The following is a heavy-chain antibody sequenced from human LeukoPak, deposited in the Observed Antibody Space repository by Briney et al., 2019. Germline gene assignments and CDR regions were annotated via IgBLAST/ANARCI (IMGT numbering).Heavy chain of an antibody. J-gene: IGHJ4*02. V-gene: IGHV4-38-2*02. CDR2: IYHSGRT. CDR3: ARDETYSDVWSGSARGGKGNYLDY. CDR1: GYSLSNGYY. D-gene: IGHD3-3*01. Sequence: SETLSLTCTVSGYSLSNGYYWGWMRPPPGKGLEWSGSIYHSGRTHYNPSLKSRVIISVDTSKNYFSLKLSSVTAADTAMYYCARDETYSDVWSGSARGGKGNYLDYWGQGILVTVSS.